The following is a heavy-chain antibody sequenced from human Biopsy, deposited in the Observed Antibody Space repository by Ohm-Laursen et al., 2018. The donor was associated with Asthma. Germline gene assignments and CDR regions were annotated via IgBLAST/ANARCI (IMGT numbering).Heavy chain of an antibody. D-gene: IGHD2-2*01. Sequence: SSVKVSCKSLGGTFNTYVIGWVRQAPGPGLEWLGGINSVFGTTTYPQKFQDRVTITADDSTSTVYMELSSLRSEDTAVYYCARKAGSCISRTCYSLDFWGQGTLVTVSS. CDR3: ARKAGSCISRTCYSLDF. J-gene: IGHJ4*02. V-gene: IGHV1-69*01. CDR1: GGTFNTYV. CDR2: INSVFGTT.